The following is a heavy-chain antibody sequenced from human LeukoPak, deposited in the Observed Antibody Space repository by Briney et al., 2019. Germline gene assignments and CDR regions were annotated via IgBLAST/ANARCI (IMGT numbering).Heavy chain of an antibody. Sequence: GGSVRLFCAASGFPFSSSWMHWVRQPPGKGLVWVSQINSGGSTTTYADSVKGRFTISRDNAKNTLYLQMNNLRVEDTAVYYCASGAGSIVYWGQGTLVTVSS. CDR2: INSGGSTT. CDR1: GFPFSSSW. D-gene: IGHD3-16*02. V-gene: IGHV3-74*01. CDR3: ASGAGSIVY. J-gene: IGHJ4*02.